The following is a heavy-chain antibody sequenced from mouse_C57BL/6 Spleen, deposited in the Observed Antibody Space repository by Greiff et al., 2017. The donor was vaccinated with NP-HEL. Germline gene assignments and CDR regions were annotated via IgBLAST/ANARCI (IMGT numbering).Heavy chain of an antibody. CDR2: ISSGGSYT. CDR3: ARHDWDYGSSYLFAY. CDR1: GFTFSSYG. D-gene: IGHD1-1*01. J-gene: IGHJ3*01. Sequence: EVKLMESGGDLVKPGGSLKLSCAASGFTFSSYGMSWVRQTPDKRLEWVATISSGGSYTYYPDSVKGRFTISRDNAKNTLYLQMSSLKSEDTAMYYCARHDWDYGSSYLFAYWGQGTLVTVSA. V-gene: IGHV5-6*01.